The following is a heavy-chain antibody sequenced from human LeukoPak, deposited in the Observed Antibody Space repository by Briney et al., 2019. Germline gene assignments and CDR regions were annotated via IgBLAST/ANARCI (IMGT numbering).Heavy chain of an antibody. D-gene: IGHD3-3*01. J-gene: IGHJ4*02. V-gene: IGHV3-21*04. CDR3: AKDPNYDFWSGYPDY. CDR2: ISSSSSYI. Sequence: GGSLRLSCAASGFTFCSYSMNWVRQAPGKGLEWVSSISSSSSYIYYADSVKGRFTISRDNAKNSLYLQMNSLRAEDTAVYYCAKDPNYDFWSGYPDYWGQGTLVTVSS. CDR1: GFTFCSYS.